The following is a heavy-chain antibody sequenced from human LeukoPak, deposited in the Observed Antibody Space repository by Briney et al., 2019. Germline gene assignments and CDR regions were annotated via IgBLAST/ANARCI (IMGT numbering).Heavy chain of an antibody. CDR3: AESGITFGGPFDY. CDR1: GFTFSNYG. J-gene: IGHJ4*02. CDR2: ISGSGGTT. V-gene: IGHV3-23*01. Sequence: GGSLRLSCAASGFTFSNYGMNWVRQAPGKGLEWVSVISGSGGTTYYADSVKGRFTISRDNSKNALYLQMNSLRAEDTAVYYCAESGITFGGPFDYWGQGTLVTVSS. D-gene: IGHD3-16*01.